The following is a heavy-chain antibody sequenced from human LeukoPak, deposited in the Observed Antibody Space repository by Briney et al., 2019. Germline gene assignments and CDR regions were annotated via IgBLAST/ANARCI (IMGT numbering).Heavy chain of an antibody. CDR1: GFTFSSFA. V-gene: IGHV3-53*01. Sequence: GGSLRLSCAASGFTFSSFAMSWVRQAPGKGLEWVSVIYSGGSTYYADSVKGRFTISRDNSKNTLYLQMNSLRAEDTAVYYCARERTTYSSRAYYFDYWGQGTLVTVSS. CDR2: IYSGGST. D-gene: IGHD6-13*01. CDR3: ARERTTYSSRAYYFDY. J-gene: IGHJ4*02.